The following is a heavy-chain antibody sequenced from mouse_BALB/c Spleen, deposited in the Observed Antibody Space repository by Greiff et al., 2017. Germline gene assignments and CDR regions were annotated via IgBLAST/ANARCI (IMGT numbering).Heavy chain of an antibody. Sequence: EVQLQQSGGGLVQPGGSRKLSCAASGFTFSSFGMHWVRQAPEKGLEWVAYISSGSSTIYYADTVKGRFTISRDNPKNTLFLQMTSLRSEDTAMYYCARSELRLRDYFDYWGQGTTLTVSS. CDR2: ISSGSSTI. CDR3: ARSELRLRDYFDY. J-gene: IGHJ2*01. CDR1: GFTFSSFG. V-gene: IGHV5-17*02. D-gene: IGHD1-2*01.